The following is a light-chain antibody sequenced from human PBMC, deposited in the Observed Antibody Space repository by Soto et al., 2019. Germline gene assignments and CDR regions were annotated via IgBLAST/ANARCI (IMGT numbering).Light chain of an antibody. Sequence: EVVLTQSPATLSLSPGERATLSCRASQGIRNYLAWYQQKPGQAPSLLIYDASNRATGIPARFSGSGSGTDFTLTISRLEPEDFAVYYCQQRSNWPAFGQGTKVEIK. CDR1: QGIRNY. J-gene: IGKJ1*01. CDR2: DAS. CDR3: QQRSNWPA. V-gene: IGKV3-11*01.